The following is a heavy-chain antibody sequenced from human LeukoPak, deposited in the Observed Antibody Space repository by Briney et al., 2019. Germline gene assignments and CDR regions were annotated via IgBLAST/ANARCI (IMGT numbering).Heavy chain of an antibody. CDR3: ARQIETAGTVFDY. CDR1: GVPISSYS. V-gene: IGHV4-59*08. CDR2: IYYTGTT. D-gene: IGHD6-13*01. J-gene: IGHJ4*02. Sequence: PSETLSLTCTVSGVPISSYSWSWIRQPPGRGLEWIGQIYYTGTTNYYPSLRSRVTISEDTSTNQFSLDPHSVTAADTAVYYCARQIETAGTVFDYWGQGTLDTVSS.